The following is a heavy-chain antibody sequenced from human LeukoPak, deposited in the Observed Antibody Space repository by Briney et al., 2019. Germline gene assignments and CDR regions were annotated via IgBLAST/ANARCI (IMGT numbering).Heavy chain of an antibody. D-gene: IGHD3-10*01. J-gene: IGHJ4*02. CDR1: GYTFKYA. Sequence: ASVKVSCKASGYTFKYAMNWVRQAPGQGLEWMGWINTNTGNPTYAQGFTGRFVFSLDASVSTSYLQISSLKAEDTAIYYCAGRGERALDYWGQGTLVTVSS. CDR2: INTNTGNP. V-gene: IGHV7-4-1*02. CDR3: AGRGERALDY.